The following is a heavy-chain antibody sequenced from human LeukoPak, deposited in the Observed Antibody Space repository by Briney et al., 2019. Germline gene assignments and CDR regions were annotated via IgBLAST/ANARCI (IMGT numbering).Heavy chain of an antibody. CDR1: GYTFTSYY. CDR2: INPSGGST. J-gene: IGHJ4*02. V-gene: IGHV1-46*01. Sequence: GASVKVSCKASGYTFTSYYVHCVRQAPGQGLEWMGIINPSGGSTSYAQKFQGRVTMTRDTSTSTVYMELSSLRSEDTAVYYCARARTYYYDSSGYYFDYWGQGTLVTVSS. D-gene: IGHD3-22*01. CDR3: ARARTYYYDSSGYYFDY.